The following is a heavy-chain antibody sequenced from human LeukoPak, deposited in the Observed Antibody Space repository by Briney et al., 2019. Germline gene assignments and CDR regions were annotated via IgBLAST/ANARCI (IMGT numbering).Heavy chain of an antibody. CDR2: ISYDGSNK. CDR3: AKDRDSGYEALDY. J-gene: IGHJ4*02. Sequence: GGSLRLSCAASGFTFSSYWMHWVRQAPGKGLEWVAVISYDGSNKYYADSVKGRFTISRDNSKNTLYLQMNSLRAEDTAVYYCAKDRDSGYEALDYWGQGTLVTVSS. V-gene: IGHV3-30*18. D-gene: IGHD5-12*01. CDR1: GFTFSSYW.